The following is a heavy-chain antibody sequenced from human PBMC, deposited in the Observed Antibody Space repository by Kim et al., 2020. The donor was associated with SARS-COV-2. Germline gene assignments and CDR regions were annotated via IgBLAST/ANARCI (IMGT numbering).Heavy chain of an antibody. J-gene: IGHJ1*01. CDR3: ARHARRWLQLFPEYFQH. Sequence: SETLSLTCTVSGGSVSSSSYYWGWIRQPPGKGLEWIGSIYYSGSTYYNQSLKSRVTISVDTSKNQFSLKLSSVTAADTAVYYCARHARRWLQLFPEYFQHWGQGTLVTVSS. D-gene: IGHD5-12*01. CDR1: GGSVSSSSYY. V-gene: IGHV4-39*01. CDR2: IYYSGST.